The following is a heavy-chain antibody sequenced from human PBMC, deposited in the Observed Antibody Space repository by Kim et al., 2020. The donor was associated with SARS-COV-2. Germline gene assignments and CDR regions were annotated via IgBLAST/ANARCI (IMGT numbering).Heavy chain of an antibody. D-gene: IGHD6-19*01. V-gene: IGHV3-43*02. Sequence: GGSLRLSCAASGFTFDNYAMHWVRQGPGKGLEWVSLISGDGGTRYYADSVKGRFTISRDNSKNSLSLQMNSLRTEDTALYYCSKGGYSSGWYFQHWGQGTLVTVSS. CDR2: ISGDGGTR. CDR1: GFTFDNYA. CDR3: SKGGYSSGWYFQH. J-gene: IGHJ1*01.